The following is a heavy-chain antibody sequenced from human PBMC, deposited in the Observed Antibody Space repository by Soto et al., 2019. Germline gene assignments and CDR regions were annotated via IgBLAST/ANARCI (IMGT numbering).Heavy chain of an antibody. D-gene: IGHD1-1*01. J-gene: IGHJ4*02. CDR2: MNPNTGNS. CDR1: GYTFTSYD. Sequence: VKVSCKASGYTFTSYDIYWVRQATGQGLEWMGWMNPNTGNSGYAQKFQGRVTMTSDTSISTAHMELSSLRSEDTAVYYCAGRAETNGWNGFGADKYYFDFWGQGTLVTVSS. V-gene: IGHV1-8*01. CDR3: AGRAETNGWNGFGADKYYFDF.